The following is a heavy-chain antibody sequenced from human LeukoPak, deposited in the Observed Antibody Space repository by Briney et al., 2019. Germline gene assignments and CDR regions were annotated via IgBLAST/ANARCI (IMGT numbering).Heavy chain of an antibody. CDR3: ARAVAAADSY. D-gene: IGHD6-13*01. CDR2: INQGGSKK. V-gene: IGHV3-7*04. Sequence: GGSLRLSCAVSGLTFSSSWMSWVRQAPGKGLEWVANINQGGSKKYYVDSVKGRFTISRDNVKNSVYLQMNSLRAEDTAVYSCARAVAAADSYWGRGTLVTVSS. CDR1: GLTFSSSW. J-gene: IGHJ4*02.